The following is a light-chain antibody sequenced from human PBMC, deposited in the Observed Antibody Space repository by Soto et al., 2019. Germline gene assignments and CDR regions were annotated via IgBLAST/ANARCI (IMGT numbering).Light chain of an antibody. CDR3: QQYGSSRT. Sequence: EIVLTQSPGTLSLSPGERATLSCRASQSVSGNYLVWYQQKPGQAPRLLIYGASIRATDIPDRFSGSGSGTDFTLTISRLEPEDFAVYYCQQYGSSRTFGQGTKVEIK. CDR1: QSVSGNY. J-gene: IGKJ1*01. CDR2: GAS. V-gene: IGKV3-20*01.